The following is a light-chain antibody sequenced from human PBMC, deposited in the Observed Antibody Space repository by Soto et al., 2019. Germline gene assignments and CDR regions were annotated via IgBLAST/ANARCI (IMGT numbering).Light chain of an antibody. J-gene: IGKJ4*01. Sequence: EIVMTQSPATLSVSPGERATLSCRASGSVGSNLAWYQQKPGQAPRLLIHGASKRATGIPARFSGSGSGTEFTLTISSLQSEDFAVYYCQQRSNWLTFGGGTKVDIK. CDR1: GSVGSN. V-gene: IGKV3-15*01. CDR2: GAS. CDR3: QQRSNWLT.